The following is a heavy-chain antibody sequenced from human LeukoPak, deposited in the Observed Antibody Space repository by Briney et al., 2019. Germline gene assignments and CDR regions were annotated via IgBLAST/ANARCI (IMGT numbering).Heavy chain of an antibody. V-gene: IGHV3-53*01. D-gene: IGHD2-21*01. CDR1: GFIVSNNY. CDR2: IYSGGST. J-gene: IGHJ4*02. CDR3: ARDGPVIAPLGY. Sequence: PGGSLRLSCAASGFIVSNNYMSWVRQAPGKGLEWVSVIYSGGSTYYADSVKGRFTISRDNSKNTLYLQMNSLRAENTAVYYCARDGPVIAPLGYWGQGTLVTVSS.